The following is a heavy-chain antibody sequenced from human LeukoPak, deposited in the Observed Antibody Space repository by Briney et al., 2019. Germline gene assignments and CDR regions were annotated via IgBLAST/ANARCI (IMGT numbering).Heavy chain of an antibody. V-gene: IGHV3-9*01. CDR3: AKDIYYDSSGDFDY. J-gene: IGHJ4*02. D-gene: IGHD3-22*01. Sequence: GGSLRLSCAASGFTFDDYAMHWVRQAPGKGLEWVSGISWSSGSIGYADSVKGRFTISRDNAKNSLYLQMNSLRAEDTALYYCAKDIYYDSSGDFDYWGQGTLVTVSS. CDR2: ISWSSGSI. CDR1: GFTFDDYA.